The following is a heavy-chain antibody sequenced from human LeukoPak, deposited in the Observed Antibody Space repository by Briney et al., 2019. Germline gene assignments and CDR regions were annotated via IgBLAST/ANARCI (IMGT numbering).Heavy chain of an antibody. J-gene: IGHJ4*02. CDR1: GFTFSYYA. V-gene: IGHV3-64*01. Sequence: LSGGSLRLSCAASGFTFSYYAMHWVRQAPGKGLEYVSAISSNGVSTYYANSVKGRFTISRDNSKNTLYLQMGSLRAEDMAVYYCARGVLRYFDWLLYEGGFDYWGQGTLVTVSS. CDR3: ARGVLRYFDWLLYEGGFDY. CDR2: ISSNGVST. D-gene: IGHD3-9*01.